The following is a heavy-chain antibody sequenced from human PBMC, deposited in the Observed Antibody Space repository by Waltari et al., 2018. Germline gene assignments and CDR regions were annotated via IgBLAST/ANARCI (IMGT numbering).Heavy chain of an antibody. CDR1: AYTLDSFY. Sequence: QVQLVQSGAEVKKPGASVRISCKASAYTLDSFYVNWVRQAPGQGLEWMGILNPNGGRATYAESLQGRVTMNRDKSTGTVYMELRSLRSDDTAVYYCSRGRGGYRFGSFDLWGQGTLVTVS. V-gene: IGHV1-46*02. CDR3: SRGRGGYRFGSFDL. CDR2: LNPNGGRA. D-gene: IGHD5-12*01. J-gene: IGHJ3*01.